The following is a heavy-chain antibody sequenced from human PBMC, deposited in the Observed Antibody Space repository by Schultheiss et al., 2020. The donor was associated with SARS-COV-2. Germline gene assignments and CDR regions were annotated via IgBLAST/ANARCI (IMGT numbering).Heavy chain of an antibody. CDR1: GYTFTGYY. CDR3: ARGGEPPPYYGMDV. CDR2: INPNSGGT. V-gene: IGHV1-2*02. Sequence: ASVKVSCKASGYTFTGYYMHWVRQAPGQGLEWMGWINPNSGGTNYAQKFQGRVTITADESTSTAYMELSSLRSEDTAVYYCARGGEPPPYYGMDVWGQGTTVTVSS. J-gene: IGHJ6*02. D-gene: IGHD2-21*01.